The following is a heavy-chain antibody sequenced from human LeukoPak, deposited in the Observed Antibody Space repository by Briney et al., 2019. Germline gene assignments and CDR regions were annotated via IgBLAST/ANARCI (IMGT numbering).Heavy chain of an antibody. V-gene: IGHV3-74*01. J-gene: IGHJ4*02. CDR1: GFTFSNYW. D-gene: IGHD6-13*01. CDR2: ITIDGSII. Sequence: PGGSLRLSCTASGFTFSNYWMHWVRQGPGKGLVWVPRITIDGSIINYADSVKGRFTIFRDNAKNTLYLQMNSLRAEDTAVYYCVRGGYSSNWGLFDYWGQGTLVTVSS. CDR3: VRGGYSSNWGLFDY.